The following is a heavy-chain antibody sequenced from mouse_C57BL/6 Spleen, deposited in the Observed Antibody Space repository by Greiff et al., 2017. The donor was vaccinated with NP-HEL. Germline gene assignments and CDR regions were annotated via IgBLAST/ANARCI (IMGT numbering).Heavy chain of an antibody. D-gene: IGHD2-4*01. Sequence: QVQLQQSGPELVKPGASVKISCKASGYAFSSSWMNWVKQRPGKGLEWIGRIYPGDGDTNYNGKFKGKATLTADKSSSTAYMQLSSLTSEDSAVYFCAISVYYDYDVDYWGQGTSVTVSS. CDR3: AISVYYDYDVDY. V-gene: IGHV1-82*01. CDR1: GYAFSSSW. CDR2: IYPGDGDT. J-gene: IGHJ4*01.